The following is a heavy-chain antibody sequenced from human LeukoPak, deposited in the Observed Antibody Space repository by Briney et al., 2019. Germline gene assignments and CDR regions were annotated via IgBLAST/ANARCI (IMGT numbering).Heavy chain of an antibody. J-gene: IGHJ4*02. D-gene: IGHD1-1*01. CDR1: GFTFSSYV. V-gene: IGHV3-23*01. CDR2: ISGSGGST. CDR3: ATSKYNSY. Sequence: PGGSLRLSCAASGFTFSSYVMSWVRQAPAKGLEWVSVISGSGGSTYYADSVKGRFTISRDNFKNTLYLQMNSLRAEDTAVYYCATSKYNSYWGQGTLVTVTS.